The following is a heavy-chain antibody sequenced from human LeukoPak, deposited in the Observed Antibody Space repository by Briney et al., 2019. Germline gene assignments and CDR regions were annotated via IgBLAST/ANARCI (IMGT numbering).Heavy chain of an antibody. V-gene: IGHV4-39*01. CDR3: ARLTRFLYYFDY. D-gene: IGHD3-10*01. CDR1: GGSISSSSYY. J-gene: IGHJ4*02. CDR2: IYYSGST. Sequence: PSETLSLTCTVSGGSISSSSYYWGWIRQPPGKGLEWIGSIYYSGSTYFNPSLKSRVTISVDTSKNQFSLKLSSVTAADTAVYYCARLTRFLYYFDYWGQGTLVTVSS.